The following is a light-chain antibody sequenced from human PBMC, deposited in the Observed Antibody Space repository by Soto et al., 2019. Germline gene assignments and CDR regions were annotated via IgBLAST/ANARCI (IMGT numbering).Light chain of an antibody. CDR2: RNN. CDR3: AAWDDSLSALYV. J-gene: IGLJ1*01. CDR1: SSNIGSNY. Sequence: SLLTQPPSASGTPGQMVTISCSGSSSNIGSNYVYWYQQLPGTAPKLLIYRNNQRPSGVPDRFSGSKSGTSASLAISGLRSEDEADYYCAAWDDSLSALYVFGTGTKVTVL. V-gene: IGLV1-47*01.